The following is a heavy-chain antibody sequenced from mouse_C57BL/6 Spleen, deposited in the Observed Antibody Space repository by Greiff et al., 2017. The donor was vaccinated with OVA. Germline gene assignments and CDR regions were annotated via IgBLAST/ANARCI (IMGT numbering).Heavy chain of an antibody. CDR3: ARTMVSPWFAY. CDR1: GYTFTSYW. J-gene: IGHJ3*01. D-gene: IGHD2-2*01. V-gene: IGHV1-59*01. Sequence: QVQLQQPGAELVRPGTSVKLSCKASGYTFTSYWMHWVKQRPGQGLEWIGVIDPSDSYTNYNQKFKGKATLTVEPSSSTAYMQLSILTSEDSAVYYCARTMVSPWFAYWGQGTLVTVSA. CDR2: IDPSDSYT.